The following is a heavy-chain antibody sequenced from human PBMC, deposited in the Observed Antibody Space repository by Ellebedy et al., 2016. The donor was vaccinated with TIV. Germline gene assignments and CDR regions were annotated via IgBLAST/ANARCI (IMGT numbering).Heavy chain of an antibody. J-gene: IGHJ3*01. CDR2: MKYDAFER. Sequence: PGGSLRLSCAASGFTFRRFWAGWIRHAPGTGLEWVAHMKYDAFERYYANSVKGRFTISRDNARNSLYLQMNSLRVDDTAVYYCVRDTVEVPDGNTFDFWGQGTMVSVS. CDR1: GFTFRRFW. CDR3: VRDTVEVPDGNTFDF. D-gene: IGHD5-24*01. V-gene: IGHV3-7*04.